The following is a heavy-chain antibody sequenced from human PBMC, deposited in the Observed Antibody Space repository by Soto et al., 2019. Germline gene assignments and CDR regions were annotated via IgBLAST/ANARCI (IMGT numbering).Heavy chain of an antibody. Sequence: SVKVSCKASGGTFSSYAISWVRQAPGQGLEWMGGIIPIFGTANYAQKFQGRVTITADESTSTAYMELSSLRSEDTAVYYCAREGRSSLLSFDIWGQGTMVTVSS. J-gene: IGHJ3*02. V-gene: IGHV1-69*13. CDR2: IIPIFGTA. CDR1: GGTFSSYA. CDR3: AREGRSSLLSFDI. D-gene: IGHD2-15*01.